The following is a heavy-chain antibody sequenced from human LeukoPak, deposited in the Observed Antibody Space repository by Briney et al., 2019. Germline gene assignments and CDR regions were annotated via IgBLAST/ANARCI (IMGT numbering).Heavy chain of an antibody. CDR2: ISSSSSYI. V-gene: IGHV3-21*01. CDR3: ARASSSPWGY. CDR1: GFTFSSYS. J-gene: IGHJ4*02. D-gene: IGHD6-6*01. Sequence: GGSLRLSCAASGFTFSSYSMNWIRQAPGKGLEWVSSISSSSSYIYYADSVKGRFTISRDNAKNSLHLQMNSLRAEDTAVYYCARASSSPWGYWGQGTLVTVSS.